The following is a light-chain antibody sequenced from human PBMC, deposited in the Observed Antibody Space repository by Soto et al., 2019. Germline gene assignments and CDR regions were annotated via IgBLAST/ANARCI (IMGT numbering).Light chain of an antibody. CDR1: QSILYTSNRKNY. J-gene: IGKJ2*01. CDR2: WAS. V-gene: IGKV4-1*01. Sequence: DIVMTQSPDSLAVSLGERATINCKSSQSILYTSNRKNYLAWFQQKPGLPPKLLIHWASIRESGVPDRFSCSASGPDFTLTISSLQAEDVAGYYCQQYYSTPYTFGQGTKLEIK. CDR3: QQYYSTPYT.